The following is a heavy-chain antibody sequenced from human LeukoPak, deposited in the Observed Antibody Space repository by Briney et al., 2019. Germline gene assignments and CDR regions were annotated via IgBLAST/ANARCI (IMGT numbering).Heavy chain of an antibody. CDR3: ARDMNDYGFFDI. J-gene: IGHJ3*02. Sequence: SETLSLTCNVSGGSISSYYWSWIRQPPGKGLEWIGYIYYSGSTNYNPSLKSRVTISVDTSKNQFSLKLSSVTAADTAVYYCARDMNDYGFFDIWGQGTMVTVSS. CDR1: GGSISSYY. CDR2: IYYSGST. V-gene: IGHV4-59*01. D-gene: IGHD4-17*01.